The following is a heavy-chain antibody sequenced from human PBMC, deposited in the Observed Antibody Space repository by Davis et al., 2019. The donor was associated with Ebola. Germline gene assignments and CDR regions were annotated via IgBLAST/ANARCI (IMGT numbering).Heavy chain of an antibody. V-gene: IGHV3-48*02. CDR3: ASWVGAARPPMDV. Sequence: GESLKISCAASGFTFSSYSMNWVRQAPGKGLEWVSYISSSSSTIYYADSVKGRFTISRDNAKNSVYLQMNSLRDEDTAVYYCASWVGAARPPMDVWGQGTTVTVSS. CDR2: ISSSSSTI. J-gene: IGHJ6*02. D-gene: IGHD6-6*01. CDR1: GFTFSSYS.